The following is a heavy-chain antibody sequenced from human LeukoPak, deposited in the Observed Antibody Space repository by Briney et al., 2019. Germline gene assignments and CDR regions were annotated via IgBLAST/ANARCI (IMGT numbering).Heavy chain of an antibody. CDR1: GGSFSGYY. Sequence: SETLSLTCAVYGGSFSGYYWSWIRQPPGKGLEWIGEINHSGSTNYNPSLKSRVTITVDTSKNQFSLKLSSVTAADTAVYYCARGSYYDSSGSLWYFDFWGRGTLVTVSS. CDR3: ARGSYYDSSGSLWYFDF. D-gene: IGHD3-22*01. J-gene: IGHJ2*01. CDR2: INHSGST. V-gene: IGHV4-34*01.